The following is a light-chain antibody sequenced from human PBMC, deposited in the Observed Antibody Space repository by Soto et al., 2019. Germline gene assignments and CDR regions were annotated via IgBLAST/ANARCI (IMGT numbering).Light chain of an antibody. CDR3: QQHNAWPLT. Sequence: EIVMTQSPATLSVSPGETATLSCRASQTLGNKLAWYQQKPGQAPRLLIYGASTRATGIPARFSGSGSRTEFTLTINSLQSEDFAIYYCQQHNAWPLTFGPGKKVYL. J-gene: IGKJ3*01. V-gene: IGKV3D-15*01. CDR2: GAS. CDR1: QTLGNK.